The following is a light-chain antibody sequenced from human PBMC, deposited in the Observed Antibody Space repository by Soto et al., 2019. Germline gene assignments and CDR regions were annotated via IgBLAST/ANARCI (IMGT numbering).Light chain of an antibody. V-gene: IGKV1-39*01. J-gene: IGKJ1*01. CDR2: AAS. Sequence: DFQMTQSPSSLSASVGDRVTITCRARQSISNYLNWYQQKPGKAPKLLIYAASSLQSGVPSRFSGSGSGTDFTLTISSLQPEDFATYYCQQSYSTPGTFGQGTKVEIK. CDR1: QSISNY. CDR3: QQSYSTPGT.